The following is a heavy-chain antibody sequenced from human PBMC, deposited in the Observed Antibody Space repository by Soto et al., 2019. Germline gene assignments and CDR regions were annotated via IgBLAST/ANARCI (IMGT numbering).Heavy chain of an antibody. CDR2: ISSDSRTI. D-gene: IGHD3-3*01. J-gene: IGHJ6*02. Sequence: GGSLRLSCVASGFSLSDYAVNWVRQAPGKGLEWVSFISSDSRTIYYADSVEGRFTVSRDNARNSVSLQMDSLRDEDAAVFYFARIKLVEWFFINVDVYDMDVWGQGTPVTVSS. CDR3: ARIKLVEWFFINVDVYDMDV. CDR1: GFSLSDYA. V-gene: IGHV3-48*02.